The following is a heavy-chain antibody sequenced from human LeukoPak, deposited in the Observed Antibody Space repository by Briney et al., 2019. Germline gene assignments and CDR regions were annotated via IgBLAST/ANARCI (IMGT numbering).Heavy chain of an antibody. D-gene: IGHD2-2*01. CDR2: INRDGSWT. Sequence: GGSLRLSCAASGFTFSVYYMFWVRQAPGKGLVWVSHINRDGSWTGYADSVKGRFTISEDNAKNTVYLQMNNLRAEDTAVYYCVSFYETYWGRGTLVTVSS. CDR1: GFTFSVYY. CDR3: VSFYETY. V-gene: IGHV3-74*01. J-gene: IGHJ4*02.